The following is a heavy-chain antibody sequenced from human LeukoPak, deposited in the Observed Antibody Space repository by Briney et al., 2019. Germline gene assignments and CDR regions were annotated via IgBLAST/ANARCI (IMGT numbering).Heavy chain of an antibody. Sequence: GGSLRLSCAASGFTFSSYAMMWVRQAPGKGLERVSTIVASYEGTFYADSVRGRFTISRDNSKGTLSLQMNSLRAEDTAVYYCAKGKAGGLVDLFDPWGQGTLVTVSS. CDR2: IVASYEGT. CDR3: AKGKAGGLVDLFDP. J-gene: IGHJ5*02. CDR1: GFTFSSYA. V-gene: IGHV3-23*01. D-gene: IGHD3/OR15-3a*01.